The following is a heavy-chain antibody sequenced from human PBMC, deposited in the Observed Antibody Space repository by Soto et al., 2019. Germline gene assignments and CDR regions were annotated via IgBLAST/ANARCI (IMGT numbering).Heavy chain of an antibody. Sequence: GGSLRLSCVASGFTFSTYEMQWVRQAPGKGLEWVSYISNSGRTIYYADSVKGRFTISRDNAKDSLFLQMDSLRAEDTAVYYCASPLVTAPHDAFDIWGQGTMVTVSS. CDR2: ISNSGRTI. D-gene: IGHD2-21*02. J-gene: IGHJ3*02. CDR1: GFTFSTYE. CDR3: ASPLVTAPHDAFDI. V-gene: IGHV3-48*03.